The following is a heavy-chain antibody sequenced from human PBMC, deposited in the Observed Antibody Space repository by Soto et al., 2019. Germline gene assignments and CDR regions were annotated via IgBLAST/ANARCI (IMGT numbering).Heavy chain of an antibody. Sequence: GASVKVSCKASGYTSTSYAMHWVRQAPGQRLEWMGWINAGNGNTKYSQKFQGRVTITRDTSASTAYMELSSLRSEDTAVYYCARAGDDYGDYYYYCMDVWGQGTTVTVSS. CDR1: GYTSTSYA. J-gene: IGHJ6*02. CDR3: ARAGDDYGDYYYYCMDV. CDR2: INAGNGNT. D-gene: IGHD4-17*01. V-gene: IGHV1-3*01.